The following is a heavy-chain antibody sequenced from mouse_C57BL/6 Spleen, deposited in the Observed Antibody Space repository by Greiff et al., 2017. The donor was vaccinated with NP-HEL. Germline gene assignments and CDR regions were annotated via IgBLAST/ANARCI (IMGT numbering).Heavy chain of an antibody. J-gene: IGHJ2*01. V-gene: IGHV5-17*01. Sequence: EVKVEESGGGLVKPGGSLKLSCAASGFTFSDYGMHWVRQAPEKGLEWVAYISSGSSTIYYADTVKGRFTISRDNAKNTLFLQMTSLRSEDTAMYYCARQTTVVPFDYWGQGTTLTVSS. CDR3: ARQTTVVPFDY. CDR2: ISSGSSTI. D-gene: IGHD1-1*01. CDR1: GFTFSDYG.